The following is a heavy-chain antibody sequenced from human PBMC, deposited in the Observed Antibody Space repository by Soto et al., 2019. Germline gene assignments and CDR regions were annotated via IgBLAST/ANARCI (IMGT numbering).Heavy chain of an antibody. CDR2: IYYSGST. D-gene: IGHD4-17*01. V-gene: IGHV4-39*01. CDR3: AREVTTGGYYYYYYGMDV. J-gene: IGHJ6*02. CDR1: GGSISSRSYY. Sequence: PSETLSLTCTVSGGSISSRSYYWGWIRQPPGKGLEWIGSIYYSGSTYYNPSLKSRVTISVDTSKNQFSLKLSSVTAADTAVYYCAREVTTGGYYYYYYGMDVWGQGTTVTVSS.